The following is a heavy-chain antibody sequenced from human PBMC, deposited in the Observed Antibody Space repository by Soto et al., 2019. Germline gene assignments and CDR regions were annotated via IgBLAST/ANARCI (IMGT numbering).Heavy chain of an antibody. J-gene: IGHJ4*02. CDR1: GYTFSSYG. CDR2: ISANNDYT. Sequence: ASVKVSCKASGYTFSSYGISWVRQAPGQGLEWMGWISANNDYTNYAQKLQGRVTMTTDTSTSTAYMELRSLRGEDTAVYYCARDPAPQDNDNLTGYFHFDYWGQGTLVIVSS. D-gene: IGHD3-9*01. CDR3: ARDPAPQDNDNLTGYFHFDY. V-gene: IGHV1-18*01.